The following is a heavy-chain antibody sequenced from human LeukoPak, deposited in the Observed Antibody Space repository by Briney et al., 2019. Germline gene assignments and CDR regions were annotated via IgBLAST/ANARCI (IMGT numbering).Heavy chain of an antibody. CDR2: IRYDGSNK. D-gene: IGHD3-3*01. CDR1: GFTFSSYG. V-gene: IGHV3-30*02. Sequence: GGSLRLSCAASGFTFSSYGMHWVRQAPGKGLEGVAFIRYDGSNKYYADSVKGRFTISRDNAKNSLYLQMNSLRAEDTAVYYCARNYDFWSGYYTFGVDYWGQGTLVTVSS. CDR3: ARNYDFWSGYYTFGVDY. J-gene: IGHJ4*02.